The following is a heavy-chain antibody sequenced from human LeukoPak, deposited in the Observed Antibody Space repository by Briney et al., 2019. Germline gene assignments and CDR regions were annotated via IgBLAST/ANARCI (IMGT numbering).Heavy chain of an antibody. V-gene: IGHV4-61*08. CDR3: ARCLSVTDWGYYYYMDV. J-gene: IGHJ6*03. CDR1: GGSISSGDYY. CDR2: IYYSGST. Sequence: SETLSLTCTVSGGSISSGDYYWSWIRQPPGKGLEWIGYIYYSGSTNYNPSLKSRATISGDTSKNQFSLKLSSVTAADTAVYYCARCLSVTDWGYYYYMDVWGKGTTVTVSS. D-gene: IGHD4-11*01.